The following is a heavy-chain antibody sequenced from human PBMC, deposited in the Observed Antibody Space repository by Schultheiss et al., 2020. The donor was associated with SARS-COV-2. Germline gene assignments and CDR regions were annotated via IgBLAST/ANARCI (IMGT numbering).Heavy chain of an antibody. V-gene: IGHV4-34*01. J-gene: IGHJ4*02. CDR2: IHHSGST. CDR1: GGSFTDYY. Sequence: SETLSLTCVVNGGSFTDYYWSWIRQPPGKGLEWIGEIHHSGSTNYNPSLKSRVTISVDTSKNQFSLKLSSVTAADTAVYYCASGYSYGFYYFDYWGQGALVTVSS. CDR3: ASGYSYGFYYFDY. D-gene: IGHD5-18*01.